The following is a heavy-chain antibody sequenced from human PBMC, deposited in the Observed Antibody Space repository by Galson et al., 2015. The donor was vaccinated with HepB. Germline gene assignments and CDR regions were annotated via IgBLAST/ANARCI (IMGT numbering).Heavy chain of an antibody. CDR3: ARRSGYCSTTYCYKFFDY. CDR2: VNHPRGT. Sequence: ETLSLTCAVYGGSFSAFYWSWIRQSPGTGLEWIGEVNHPRGTNYNPALQSRVPISIETSKNHFSLKLSSVTAADTAMYYCARRSGYCSTTYCYKFFDYWGQGALVTVSS. V-gene: IGHV4-34*01. J-gene: IGHJ4*02. D-gene: IGHD2-2*01. CDR1: GGSFSAFY.